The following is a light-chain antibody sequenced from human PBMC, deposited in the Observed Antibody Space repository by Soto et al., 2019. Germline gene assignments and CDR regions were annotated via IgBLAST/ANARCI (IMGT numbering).Light chain of an antibody. V-gene: IGLV2-11*01. Sequence: QSALTQPRSVSGSPGQSVTISCTGTSSDVGGYDYVSWYQQHPGEAPKFMIYDVTKRPSGVPDRFSGSKSGNTASLTISGLQADDEADYYCCSYAGRYTWVFGTGTKLTVL. CDR1: SSDVGGYDY. CDR2: DVT. CDR3: CSYAGRYTWV. J-gene: IGLJ1*01.